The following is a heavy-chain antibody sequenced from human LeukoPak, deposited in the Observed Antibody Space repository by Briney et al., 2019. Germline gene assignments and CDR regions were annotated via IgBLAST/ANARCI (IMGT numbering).Heavy chain of an antibody. D-gene: IGHD3-3*01. V-gene: IGHV3-53*01. J-gene: IGHJ6*02. Sequence: GGSLRLSCAASGFTVSSNYMSWVHQAPGKGLEWVSVIYSGGSTYYADSVKGRVTISRDNSKNTLYLQMNTLRDEDTAVYYCARVYHTRFLNGMDVWGQGTTVTVSS. CDR2: IYSGGST. CDR3: ARVYHTRFLNGMDV. CDR1: GFTVSSNY.